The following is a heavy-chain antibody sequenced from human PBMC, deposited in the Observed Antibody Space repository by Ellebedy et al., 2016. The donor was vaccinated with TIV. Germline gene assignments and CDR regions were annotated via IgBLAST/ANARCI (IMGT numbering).Heavy chain of an antibody. CDR3: ARVHGDYRIDY. Sequence: GESLKISCAASGSTFSTYSMNWVRQAPGKGLEWVSSMSGTSSYVHYADSVEGRFTISRDNAKNSLYLHMSSLRVEDTAVYYCARVHGDYRIDYWGPGTLVTVSS. D-gene: IGHD4-17*01. CDR2: MSGTSSYV. V-gene: IGHV3-21*06. J-gene: IGHJ4*02. CDR1: GSTFSTYS.